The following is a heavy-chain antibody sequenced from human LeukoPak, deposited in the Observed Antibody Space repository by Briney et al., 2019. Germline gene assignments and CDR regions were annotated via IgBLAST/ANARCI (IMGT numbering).Heavy chain of an antibody. CDR3: AKGSKLVVITRDHYMAV. J-gene: IGHJ6*03. V-gene: IGHV3-21*01. Sequence: GGSLRLSCEASGFTFSTYNTNWVRQAPGKRLEWVSSITSTSSYVFYADSVKGRFTISRDNAKNSLYLQINSLRAGDTAVYYCAKGSKLVVITRDHYMAVWGKGTTVTISS. CDR2: ITSTSSYV. CDR1: GFTFSTYN. D-gene: IGHD3-22*01.